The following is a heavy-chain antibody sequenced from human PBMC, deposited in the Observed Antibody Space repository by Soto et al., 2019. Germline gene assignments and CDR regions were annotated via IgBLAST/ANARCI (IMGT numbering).Heavy chain of an antibody. J-gene: IGHJ6*03. CDR3: ARVFGVVIIGYYMDV. D-gene: IGHD3-3*01. CDR1: GVRFSHYY. CDR2: ISSSGSTI. Sequence: GSLTLSCAACGVRFSHYYLSWIRQAPGKGLEWVSYISSSGSTIYYADSVKGRFTISRDNAKNSLYLQMNSLRAEDTAVYYCARVFGVVIIGYYMDVWGKGTTVTVSS. V-gene: IGHV3-11*01.